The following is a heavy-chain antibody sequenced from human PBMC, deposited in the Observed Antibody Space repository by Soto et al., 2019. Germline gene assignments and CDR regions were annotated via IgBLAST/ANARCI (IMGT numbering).Heavy chain of an antibody. Sequence: GGSLRLSCAASGFTFSSYWMSWVRQAPGKGLEWVANIKQDGSEKYYVDSVKGRFTISRDNAKNSLYLQMNSLRAEDTAVYYCARARGGLILTGWSNVDYFDYWGQGTLVTVSS. CDR2: IKQDGSEK. D-gene: IGHD3-9*01. J-gene: IGHJ4*02. V-gene: IGHV3-7*01. CDR1: GFTFSSYW. CDR3: ARARGGLILTGWSNVDYFDY.